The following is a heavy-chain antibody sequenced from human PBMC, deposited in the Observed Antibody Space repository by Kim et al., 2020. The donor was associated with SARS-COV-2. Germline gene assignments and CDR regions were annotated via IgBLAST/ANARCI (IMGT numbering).Heavy chain of an antibody. D-gene: IGHD6-6*01. CDR2: ISSSSSYI. CDR3: ASFLRLGSSSAYGMDV. V-gene: IGHV3-21*01. J-gene: IGHJ6*02. CDR1: GFTFSSYS. Sequence: GGSLRLSCAASGFTFSSYSMNWVRQAPGKGLEWVSSISSSSSYIYYADSVKGRFTISRDNAKNSLYLQMNSLRAEDTAVYYCASFLRLGSSSAYGMDVWGQGTTVTVSS.